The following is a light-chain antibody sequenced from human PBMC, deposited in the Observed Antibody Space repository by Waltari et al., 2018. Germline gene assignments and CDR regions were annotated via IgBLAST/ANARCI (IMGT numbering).Light chain of an antibody. J-gene: IGLJ1*01. V-gene: IGLV3-1*01. CDR2: QDA. Sequence: SYELTQPPSVSVSPGQTASITCSGDTLGAQYVCWYQQRPGQSPVLVIYQDAKRPSGIPDRFSGSNSGNTATLTISGTQAMDEADYYCQAWDSNSYVFGTGTKVTVL. CDR3: QAWDSNSYV. CDR1: TLGAQY.